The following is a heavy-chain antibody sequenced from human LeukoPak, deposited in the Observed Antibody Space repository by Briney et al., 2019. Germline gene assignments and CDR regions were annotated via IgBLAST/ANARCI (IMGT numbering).Heavy chain of an antibody. J-gene: IGHJ4*02. D-gene: IGHD3-22*01. CDR2: MNPNSGNT. V-gene: IGHV1-8*01. Sequence: GASVKVSCKASGYTFTSYDINWVRQATGQGLEWMGWMNPNSGNTGYAQKFQGRVTMTRNTSISTAYMELSSLRSEDTAVYYCWYYDRSGYYQNDYWGQGTLVTVSS. CDR1: GYTFTSYD. CDR3: WYYDRSGYYQNDY.